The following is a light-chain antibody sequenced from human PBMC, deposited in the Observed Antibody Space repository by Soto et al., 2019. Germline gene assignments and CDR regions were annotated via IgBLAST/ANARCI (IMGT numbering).Light chain of an antibody. Sequence: EVVLTQSPATLSVSPGDGATLSCRASQNINTILAWYQQKSGQAPRLLIYGASTRATGIPARFSGSGSGTEFTLTISSLQSEDFAVYYCQQYNNWPITFGQGTRLDIK. CDR3: QQYNNWPIT. V-gene: IGKV3-15*01. CDR1: QNINTI. CDR2: GAS. J-gene: IGKJ5*01.